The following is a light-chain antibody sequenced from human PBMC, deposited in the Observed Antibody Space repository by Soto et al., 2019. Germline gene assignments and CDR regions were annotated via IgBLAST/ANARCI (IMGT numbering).Light chain of an antibody. CDR3: QQYNNWPWT. J-gene: IGKJ1*01. V-gene: IGKV3-15*01. CDR1: QSVSSN. CDR2: GAS. Sequence: EIVMTQSPATLSVSPGERATLSCRASQSVSSNLARYQQKPGQAPRLLIYGASNRATGIPARVSGSGSGTDFTLTISSLQSEDFAVYYCQQYNNWPWTFGQGTKVEVK.